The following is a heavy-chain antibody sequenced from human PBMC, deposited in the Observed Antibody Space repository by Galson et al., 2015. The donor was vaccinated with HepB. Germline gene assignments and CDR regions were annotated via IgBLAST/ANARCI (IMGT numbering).Heavy chain of an antibody. CDR1: GFTFSSYG. Sequence: SLRLSCAASGFTFSSYGMHWVRQAPGKGLEWVAVISYDGSNKYYADSVKGRFTISRDNSKNTLYLQMNSLRAEDTAVYYCARVRRVAAAGDGMDVWGQGTTVTVSS. V-gene: IGHV3-30*03. CDR3: ARVRRVAAAGDGMDV. J-gene: IGHJ6*02. D-gene: IGHD6-13*01. CDR2: ISYDGSNK.